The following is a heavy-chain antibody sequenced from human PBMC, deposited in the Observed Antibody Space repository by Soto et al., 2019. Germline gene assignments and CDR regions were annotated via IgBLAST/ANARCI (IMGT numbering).Heavy chain of an antibody. CDR3: ARGLWDNYDFRSGYYRYYFDY. Sequence: SETLSLTCAVYGGSFSGYYWSWIRQPPGKGLEWIGEINHSGSTNYNPSLKSRVTISVDTSKNQFSLKLSSVTAADTAVYYCARGLWDNYDFRSGYYRYYFDYWGQGTLVTVSS. J-gene: IGHJ4*02. CDR2: INHSGST. V-gene: IGHV4-34*01. D-gene: IGHD3-3*01. CDR1: GGSFSGYY.